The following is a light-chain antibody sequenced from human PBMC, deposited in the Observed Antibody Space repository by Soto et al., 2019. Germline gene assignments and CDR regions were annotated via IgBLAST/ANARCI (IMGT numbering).Light chain of an antibody. CDR2: DSS. Sequence: EIRMTQSPATLSVSPGANATLSCRASQSVSSDVVWYQQKPGQAPRLLISDSSTRAPGIPARFSGSGSGTEFTLTISSLQSDDFAVYYCQQFGDWPSFGLGTKVEI. CDR3: QQFGDWPS. J-gene: IGKJ1*01. CDR1: QSVSSD. V-gene: IGKV3D-15*01.